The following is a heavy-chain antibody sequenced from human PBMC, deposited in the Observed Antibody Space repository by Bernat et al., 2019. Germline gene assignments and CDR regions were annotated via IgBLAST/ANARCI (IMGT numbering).Heavy chain of an antibody. V-gene: IGHV3-23*01. D-gene: IGHD3-16*01. Sequence: EVQLLDSGGGLVQPGGSLRLSCAGSGFTFSSYAMSWVRQAPGKGLEWVAAISGSGGSTYYADSVKGRFTISRDNSKNTLYLQMNSLRAEDTAVYYCAKKATNDYIWGSYTYYFDYWGQGTLVTVSS. CDR2: ISGSGGST. CDR1: GFTFSSYA. CDR3: AKKATNDYIWGSYTYYFDY. J-gene: IGHJ4*02.